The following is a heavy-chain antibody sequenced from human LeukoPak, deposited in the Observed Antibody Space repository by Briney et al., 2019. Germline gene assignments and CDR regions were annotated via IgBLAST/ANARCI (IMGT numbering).Heavy chain of an antibody. CDR1: GGSISGYY. V-gene: IGHV4-59*01. CDR2: IYYSGST. D-gene: IGHD5-18*01. CDR3: ARGNSGYSYPHGFDP. Sequence: SETLSLTCTVSGGSISGYYWSWIRQPPGKGLEWIGYIYYSGSTNYNPSLKSRVTISVDTSKNQFSLKLSSVTAADTAVYYCARGNSGYSYPHGFDPWGQGTLVTVSS. J-gene: IGHJ5*02.